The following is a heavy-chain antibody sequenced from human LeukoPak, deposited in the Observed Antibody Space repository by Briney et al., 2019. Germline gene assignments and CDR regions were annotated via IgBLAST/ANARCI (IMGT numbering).Heavy chain of an antibody. CDR2: ISGSGGST. V-gene: IGHV3-23*01. CDR3: AKDLATYYDILADAFDI. D-gene: IGHD3-9*01. J-gene: IGHJ3*02. Sequence: PGGSLRLSCAASGFTFSNYAMNWVRQAPGKGLEWVSGISGSGGSTYYADSVKGRFTISRDNSKNTLYLQMNSLRAEDTAVYYCAKDLATYYDILADAFDIWGQGTMVTVSS. CDR1: GFTFSNYA.